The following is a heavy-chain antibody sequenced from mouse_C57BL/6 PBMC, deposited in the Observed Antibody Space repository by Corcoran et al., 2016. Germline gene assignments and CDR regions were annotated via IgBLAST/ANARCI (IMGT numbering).Heavy chain of an antibody. CDR2: INPYTGAS. CDR3: ARAHSYYGSTCGYFDV. D-gene: IGHD1-1*01. J-gene: IGHJ1*03. Sequence: EVQLQQSGPELVKPGASVKISCKASGYTFTDYFMNWVKQSHGKSLEWIGNINPYTGASSYNQKFKGKATLTVDKSSSTAYMELRSLTSEDSAVYYCARAHSYYGSTCGYFDVWGTGTTVTVSS. CDR1: GYTFTDYF. V-gene: IGHV1-26*01.